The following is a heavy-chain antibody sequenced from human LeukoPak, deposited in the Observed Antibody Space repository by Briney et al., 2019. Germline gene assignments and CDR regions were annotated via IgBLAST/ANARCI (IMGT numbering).Heavy chain of an antibody. V-gene: IGHV3-21*06. J-gene: IGHJ6*02. CDR1: GFTFSNYN. D-gene: IGHD3-10*01. CDR2: ISSTSSYI. CDR3: ARALWSGPVYYGMDV. Sequence: PGGSLRHSCAASGFTFSNYNFYWVRQAPGKGLEWVSSISSTSSYIYYADSVKGRFTISGDNAKNSLYLQMNSLRAEDTAVYYCARALWSGPVYYGMDVWGQGTTVTVSS.